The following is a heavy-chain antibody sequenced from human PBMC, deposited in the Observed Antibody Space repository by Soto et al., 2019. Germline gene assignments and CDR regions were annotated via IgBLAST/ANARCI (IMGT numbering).Heavy chain of an antibody. CDR2: ISPYNGNT. D-gene: IGHD1-7*01. CDR1: GYTFTSYG. CDR3: ARDRGYNWNYGWFDP. Sequence: QVQLVQSGAEVKKPGASVKVSCKASGYTFTSYGISWVRQAPGQGLEWMGRISPYNGNTNYAQKRQGRGTMTTGTATSTTYMELRSLRSDDTAVYYCARDRGYNWNYGWFDPWGQGTLVTVSS. V-gene: IGHV1-18*01. J-gene: IGHJ5*02.